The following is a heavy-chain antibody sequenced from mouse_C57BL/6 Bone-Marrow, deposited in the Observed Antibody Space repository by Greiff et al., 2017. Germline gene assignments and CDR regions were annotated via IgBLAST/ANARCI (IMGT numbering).Heavy chain of an antibody. D-gene: IGHD2-3*01. V-gene: IGHV1-64*01. CDR2: IHPNSGST. CDR1: GYTFTSYW. Sequence: QVQLQQPGAELVKPGASVKLSCKASGYTFTSYWMHWVKQRPGQGLEWIGMIHPNSGSTNYNEKFKSKDTLTVDKSSSTAYMQLSSLTSEDSAVYYCAKYDGYLEFAYWGQGTLVTVSA. CDR3: AKYDGYLEFAY. J-gene: IGHJ3*01.